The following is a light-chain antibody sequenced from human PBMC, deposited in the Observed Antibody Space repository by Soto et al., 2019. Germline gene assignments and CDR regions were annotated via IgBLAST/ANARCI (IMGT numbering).Light chain of an antibody. Sequence: DIQMTQSPSSLSASIGERVTITCRASQSISNYLNWFQQKPGEAPKLLSYAASSLPSGVTSRFSGSGSGTDFTITISSLQREDFATYYCQQSMSNLGTFGPGTKVDIK. CDR2: AAS. CDR1: QSISNY. V-gene: IGKV1-39*01. J-gene: IGKJ3*01. CDR3: QQSMSNLGT.